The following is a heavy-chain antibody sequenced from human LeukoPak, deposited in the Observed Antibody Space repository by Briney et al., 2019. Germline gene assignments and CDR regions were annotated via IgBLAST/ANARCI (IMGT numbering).Heavy chain of an antibody. CDR2: ISSSSSYI. CDR1: GFTFSSYS. V-gene: IGHV3-21*04. CDR3: ARAERDYGGNSDGGY. Sequence: GGSLRLSCAASGFTFSSYSMNWVRQAPGKGLEWVSSISSSSSYIYYADSVKGRFTISRDNSKNTLYLQMNSLRSEDTAVYYCARAERDYGGNSDGGYWGQGTLVTVSS. J-gene: IGHJ4*02. D-gene: IGHD4-23*01.